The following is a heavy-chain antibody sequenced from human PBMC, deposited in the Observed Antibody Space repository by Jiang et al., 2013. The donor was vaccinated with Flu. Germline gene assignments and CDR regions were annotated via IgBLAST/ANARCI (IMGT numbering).Heavy chain of an antibody. J-gene: IGHJ4*02. D-gene: IGHD4-23*01. V-gene: IGHV3-23*01. Sequence: SLRLSCAASGFTFSSYAMTWVRQAPGKGLEWVAAISGSGDGTFYADSVKGRFTISRDNSDNTLHLQMNSLRAEDTAVYYCAKEWAVLGKGIFDYWGQGTLVTVSS. CDR2: ISGSGDGT. CDR3: AKEWAVLGKGIFDY. CDR1: GFTFSSYA.